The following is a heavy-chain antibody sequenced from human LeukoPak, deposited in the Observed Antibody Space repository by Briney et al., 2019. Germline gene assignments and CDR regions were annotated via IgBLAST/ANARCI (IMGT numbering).Heavy chain of an antibody. CDR2: ISSSSSYI. CDR1: GFTFSSYS. D-gene: IGHD6-6*01. CDR3: ASASIAARQAFDI. V-gene: IGHV3-21*01. J-gene: IGHJ3*02. Sequence: KTGGSLRLSCAASGFTFSSYSMNWVRQAPGKGREWVSCISSSSSYIYYAHSVKGRFTISRDNAKHSLYLQMNSLRAEDTAVYYCASASIAARQAFDIWGQGTMVTVSS.